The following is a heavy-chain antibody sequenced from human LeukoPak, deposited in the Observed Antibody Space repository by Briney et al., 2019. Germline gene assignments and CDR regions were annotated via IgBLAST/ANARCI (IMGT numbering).Heavy chain of an antibody. CDR3: AKDRRSGSYSTFDY. D-gene: IGHD1-26*01. CDR1: GFTFSSYG. V-gene: IGHV3-30*18. J-gene: IGHJ4*02. CDR2: ISYDGSNK. Sequence: GGSLRLSCAASGFTFSSYGMHWVRQAPGKGLEWVAVISYDGSNKYYADSVKGRFTISRDNSKSTLYLQMNSLRAEDTAVYYCAKDRRSGSYSTFDYWGQGTLVTVSS.